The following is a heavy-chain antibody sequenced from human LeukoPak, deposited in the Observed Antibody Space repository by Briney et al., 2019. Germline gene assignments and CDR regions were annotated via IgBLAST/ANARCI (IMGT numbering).Heavy chain of an antibody. V-gene: IGHV1-69*05. CDR3: ARSDTNKPGQLAAAFDP. J-gene: IGHJ5*02. Sequence: GSSVKVSRKASGCTFSSYAISWLRQAPGQGLERMGGIISIFGTANYAQKFQGRVTITTDESTSTAYMELSSLRSEDTAVYYCARSDTNKPGQLAAAFDPWSQGTLVTVSS. D-gene: IGHD6-6*01. CDR2: IISIFGTA. CDR1: GCTFSSYA.